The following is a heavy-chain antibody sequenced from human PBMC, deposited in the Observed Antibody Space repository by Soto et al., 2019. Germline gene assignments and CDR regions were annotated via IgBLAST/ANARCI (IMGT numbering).Heavy chain of an antibody. CDR2: ISGSGGST. J-gene: IGHJ4*02. D-gene: IGHD2-2*01. CDR3: SKPQLRSCSSTSCYYFDY. V-gene: IGHV3-23*01. CDR1: GFTFSSYA. Sequence: EVQLLESGGGLVQPGGSLRLSCAASGFTFSSYAMSWVRQAPGKGLEWVSAISGSGGSTYYADSVKGRFTISRDNSKNTLYLQMKSLRAEDTAVYYCSKPQLRSCSSTSCYYFDYWGQGTLVPVSS.